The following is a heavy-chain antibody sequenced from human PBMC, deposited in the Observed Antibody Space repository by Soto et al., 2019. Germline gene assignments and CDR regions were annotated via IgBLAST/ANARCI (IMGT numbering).Heavy chain of an antibody. V-gene: IGHV1-2*04. Sequence: GASVKVSCKASGYTFTGYYMHWVRQAPGQGLEWMGWINPNSGGTNYAQKFQGWVTMTRDTSISTAYMELSRLRSDDTAVYYCARDGGNVDTAMVFDYWGQGTLVTVSS. J-gene: IGHJ4*02. CDR3: ARDGGNVDTAMVFDY. D-gene: IGHD5-18*01. CDR2: INPNSGGT. CDR1: GYTFTGYY.